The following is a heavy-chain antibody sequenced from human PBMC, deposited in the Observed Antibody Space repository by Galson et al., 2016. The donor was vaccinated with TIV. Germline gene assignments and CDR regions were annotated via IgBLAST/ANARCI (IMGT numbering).Heavy chain of an antibody. CDR1: GVTFSSYT. D-gene: IGHD6-13*01. V-gene: IGHV1-69*13. CDR2: IIPLFGSA. Sequence: SVKVSCKASGVTFSSYTITWVRRAPGHGLEWMGGIIPLFGSANYAQTLQGRVTVTADESTRTVYMELSTLRSEDTAVYYCASGNASRWTFDIWGQGTMVTVSS. J-gene: IGHJ3*02. CDR3: ASGNASRWTFDI.